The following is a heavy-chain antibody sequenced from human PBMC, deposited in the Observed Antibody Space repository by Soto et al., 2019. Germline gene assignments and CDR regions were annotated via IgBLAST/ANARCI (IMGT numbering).Heavy chain of an antibody. CDR2: IYYSGNT. J-gene: IGHJ6*02. D-gene: IGHD3-22*01. CDR1: GGSISPYY. CDR3: ARDWHYYDSSGYPRVYGMDV. Sequence: SETLALTCTVSGGSISPYYWSWIRQPPGKGVEWIGYIYYSGNTEYNPSLKSRVTISVDTSKNQFSLKLSSVTAADTAVYYCARDWHYYDSSGYPRVYGMDVWGQGTTVTVSS. V-gene: IGHV4-59*01.